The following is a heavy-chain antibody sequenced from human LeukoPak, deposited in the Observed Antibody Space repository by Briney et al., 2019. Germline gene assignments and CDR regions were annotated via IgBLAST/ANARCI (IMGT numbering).Heavy chain of an antibody. Sequence: GGSLRLSCAASGFTFSSYAMHWVRQAPGKGLEWVAVISYDGSNKYYADSVKGRFTISRDNSKNTLYLQMNSLRAEDTAVYYCASLNGNLFDYWGQGTLVTVSS. D-gene: IGHD4-23*01. CDR1: GFTFSSYA. CDR2: ISYDGSNK. J-gene: IGHJ4*02. V-gene: IGHV3-30-3*01. CDR3: ASLNGNLFDY.